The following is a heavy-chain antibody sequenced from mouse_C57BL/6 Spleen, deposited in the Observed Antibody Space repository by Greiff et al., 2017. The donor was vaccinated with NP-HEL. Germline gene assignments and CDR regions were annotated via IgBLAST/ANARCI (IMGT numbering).Heavy chain of an antibody. CDR2: IDPETGGT. J-gene: IGHJ3*01. V-gene: IGHV1-15*01. CDR3: TRKGDYDRAWFAY. D-gene: IGHD2-4*01. CDR1: GYTFTDYE. Sequence: QVQLQQSGAELVRPGASVTLSCKASGYTFTDYEMHWVKQTPVHGLEWIGAIDPETGGTAYNQKFKGKAILTADKSSSTAYMELRSLTSEDSAVYYCTRKGDYDRAWFAYWGQGTLVTVSA.